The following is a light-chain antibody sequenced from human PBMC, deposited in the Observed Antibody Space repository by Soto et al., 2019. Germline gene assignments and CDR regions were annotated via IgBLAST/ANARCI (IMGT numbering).Light chain of an antibody. Sequence: QSALTQPASVSGSPGQSITISCTGTSSDVGSYNLVSWYQQHPGKAPKLMLYEGSKRPSRVSNRFTVSKSSNTASLTISGLQAEDEADYYSCSYAGSSTYVFRTGTKVTV. CDR2: EGS. J-gene: IGLJ1*01. CDR1: SSDVGSYNL. CDR3: CSYAGSSTYV. V-gene: IGLV2-23*01.